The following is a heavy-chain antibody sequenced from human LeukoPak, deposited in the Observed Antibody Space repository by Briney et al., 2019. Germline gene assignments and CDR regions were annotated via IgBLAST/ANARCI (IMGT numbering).Heavy chain of an antibody. J-gene: IGHJ4*02. CDR1: GFTFSNYE. V-gene: IGHV3-48*03. Sequence: GGSPRLSCAASGFTFSNYEMNWVRQAPGKGLEWVSYISNSGTTIYYTDSVKGRFTISRDNAQNSLYLQMNSLRAEDTAVYYCARAVAGTPIDYWGQGTLVTVSS. CDR2: ISNSGTTI. CDR3: ARAVAGTPIDY. D-gene: IGHD6-19*01.